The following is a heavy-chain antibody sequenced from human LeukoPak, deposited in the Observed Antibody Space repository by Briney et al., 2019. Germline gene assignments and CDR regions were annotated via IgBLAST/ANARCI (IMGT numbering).Heavy chain of an antibody. Sequence: PGGSLRLSCAASGFTFSSYWMNWVRQAPRKGLEWVASIKQDGSEKSYVDFVEGRFTISRDNAKNSLYLQMNSLRAEDTAVYYCARDANWARDYWGQGTLVTVSS. CDR3: ARDANWARDY. V-gene: IGHV3-7*01. CDR2: IKQDGSEK. J-gene: IGHJ4*02. D-gene: IGHD7-27*01. CDR1: GFTFSSYW.